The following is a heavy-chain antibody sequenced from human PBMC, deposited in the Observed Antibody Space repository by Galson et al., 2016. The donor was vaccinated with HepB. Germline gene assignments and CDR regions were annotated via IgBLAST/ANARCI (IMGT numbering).Heavy chain of an antibody. Sequence: SLRLSCAASGFVFSNFGLSWVRQAPGKGLEWVGRIKSHRDGGATEFAAPATGRFTISRDDSKSTLYLQMNSLTTEDTALYYCTTGWGQCSGNCCYNPYWGQGTLVTVSS. CDR2: IKSHRDGGAT. CDR1: GFVFSNFG. CDR3: TTGWGQCSGNCCYNPY. V-gene: IGHV3-15*01. J-gene: IGHJ4*02. D-gene: IGHD2-2*02.